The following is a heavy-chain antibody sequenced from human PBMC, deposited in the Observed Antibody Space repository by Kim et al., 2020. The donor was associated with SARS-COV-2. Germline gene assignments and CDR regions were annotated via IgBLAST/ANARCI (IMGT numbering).Heavy chain of an antibody. Sequence: SETLSLTCTVSGGSLSTYYWSWIRQPPGKGLEWIGYISSSGSTNYNPSLKSRVTISVDTSKSQFSLNLDSLTAADTAVYFWARHRSYAGNPYWYFELWGRGTPVTVSS. J-gene: IGHJ2*01. CDR3: ARHRSYAGNPYWYFEL. CDR2: ISSSGST. CDR1: GGSLSTYY. V-gene: IGHV4-59*08. D-gene: IGHD6-13*01.